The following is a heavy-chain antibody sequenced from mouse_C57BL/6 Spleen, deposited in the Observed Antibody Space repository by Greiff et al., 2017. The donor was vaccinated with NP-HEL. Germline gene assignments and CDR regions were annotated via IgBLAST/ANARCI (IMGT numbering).Heavy chain of an antibody. V-gene: IGHV1-19*01. CDR2: INPYNGGT. Sequence: EVQLQQSGPVLVKPGASVKMSCKASGYTFTDYYMNWVKQSHGKSLEWIGVINPYNGGTSYNQKFKGKATLTVDKSSSTAYMELNSLTSEDSAVYYCATFITTVVAPYFDYWGQGTTLTVSS. J-gene: IGHJ2*01. D-gene: IGHD1-1*01. CDR1: GYTFTDYY. CDR3: ATFITTVVAPYFDY.